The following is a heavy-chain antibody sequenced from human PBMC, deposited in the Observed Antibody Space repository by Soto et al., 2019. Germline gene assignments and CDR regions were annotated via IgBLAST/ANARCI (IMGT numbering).Heavy chain of an antibody. V-gene: IGHV3-66*01. D-gene: IGHD2-15*01. Sequence: EVQLVESGGGLVQPGGSLRLSCAASGFTVSSKYMSWVLQAPGKGLEWVSLIQSGGTTYYTDSVKGRFTISRDSSKNMLHLQRESLRAEYTAVYYCARDDILCIGGSCNGVDMDVCGKGTTVTVSS. CDR1: GFTVSSKY. CDR3: ARDDILCIGGSCNGVDMDV. J-gene: IGHJ6*03. CDR2: IQSGGTT.